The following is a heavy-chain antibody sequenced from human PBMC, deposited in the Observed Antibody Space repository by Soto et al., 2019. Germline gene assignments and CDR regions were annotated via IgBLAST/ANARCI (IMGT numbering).Heavy chain of an antibody. CDR3: AKDLIAVDEDYGMDV. D-gene: IGHD6-19*01. V-gene: IGHV3-30*18. J-gene: IGHJ6*02. Sequence: SLRLSCAASGFTFSSYGMHWVRQAPGKGLEWVAVISYDGSNKYYADSVKGRFTISRDNSKNTLYLQMNSLRAEDTAVYYCAKDLIAVDEDYGMDVWGQGTTVTASS. CDR2: ISYDGSNK. CDR1: GFTFSSYG.